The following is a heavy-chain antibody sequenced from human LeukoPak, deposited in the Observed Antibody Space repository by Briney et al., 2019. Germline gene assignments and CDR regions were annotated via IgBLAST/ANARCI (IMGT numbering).Heavy chain of an antibody. Sequence: SQTLSLTCTVSGASVSSTSYCWGWVRQPAGKGLEWIGHIHTSGSTNYNPSLKSRVTISVDTSKNQFSLKLSTVTAADTAVYYCAREGYYDSSGYFAFDIWGQGTMVTVSS. CDR2: IHTSGST. CDR1: GASVSSTSYC. V-gene: IGHV4-61*09. J-gene: IGHJ3*02. D-gene: IGHD3-22*01. CDR3: AREGYYDSSGYFAFDI.